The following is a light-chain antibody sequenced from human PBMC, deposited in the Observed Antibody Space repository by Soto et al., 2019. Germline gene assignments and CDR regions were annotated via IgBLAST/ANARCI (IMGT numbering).Light chain of an antibody. J-gene: IGLJ3*02. V-gene: IGLV2-14*01. CDR1: RSDVGGYNY. Sequence: QSALTQPASVSGSPGQSITISFTGTRSDVGGYNYVSWYQQHPGKAPQLIIYEGSNRPSGVSSRFSGSKSGNAASLTISGLQAEDEADCYCSSYTSSSTLVFGGGTKLTVL. CDR2: EGS. CDR3: SSYTSSSTLV.